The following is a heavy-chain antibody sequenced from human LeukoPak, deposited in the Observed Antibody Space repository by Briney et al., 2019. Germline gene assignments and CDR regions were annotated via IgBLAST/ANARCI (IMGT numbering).Heavy chain of an antibody. CDR1: GYSFTGYY. V-gene: IGHV1-2*02. D-gene: IGHD1-7*01. Sequence: GASVKVSCKASGYSFTGYYMHWVRQAPGQGLEWMGWINPNSGGTNYAQKFQGRVTMTRDTSISTAYMELSRLRSDDTAVYYCARELELRRGLDYWGQGTLVTVSS. CDR2: INPNSGGT. CDR3: ARELELRRGLDY. J-gene: IGHJ4*02.